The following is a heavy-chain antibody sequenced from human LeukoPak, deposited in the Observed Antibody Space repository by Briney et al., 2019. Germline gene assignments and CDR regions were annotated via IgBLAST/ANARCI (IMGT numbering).Heavy chain of an antibody. CDR1: GFTVSSNY. J-gene: IGHJ4*02. V-gene: IGHV3-66*01. D-gene: IGHD3-16*01. Sequence: GGSLRLSCAASGFTVSSNYMSWVRQAPGKGLEWVSVIYSGGRTYYAVSVKGRFTISRDNSKNTLYLQMNSLRAEDTAVYYCVIKITFGGVVHDFDYWGQGTLVTVSS. CDR3: VIKITFGGVVHDFDY. CDR2: IYSGGRT.